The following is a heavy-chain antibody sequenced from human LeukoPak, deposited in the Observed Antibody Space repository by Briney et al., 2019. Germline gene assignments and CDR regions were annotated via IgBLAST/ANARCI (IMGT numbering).Heavy chain of an antibody. CDR2: ISAYNGNT. V-gene: IGHV1-18*01. J-gene: IGHJ5*02. Sequence: ASVKVSCRASGYTFTSYGISWVRQAPGQGLEWMGWISAYNGNTNYAQKLQGRVTMTTDTSTSTAYMELRSLRSDDTAVYYCARDSCSSTSCYLGWFDPWGQGTLVTVSS. CDR1: GYTFTSYG. CDR3: ARDSCSSTSCYLGWFDP. D-gene: IGHD2-2*01.